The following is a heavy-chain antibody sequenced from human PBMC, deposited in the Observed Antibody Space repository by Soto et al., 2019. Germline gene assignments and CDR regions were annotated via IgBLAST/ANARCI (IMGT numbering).Heavy chain of an antibody. D-gene: IGHD3-10*01. CDR3: ARVTSMVRGVIDTRCDP. CDR2: IIPMYGPA. Sequence: QVPLVQSGAEVKKPGSSVTVSCKASGGTFSSYSIHWVRQAPGQGLEWMGGIIPMYGPAKYAQRFQGRVTIPADESTTTVYMELSRLTYQYTAVYYCARVTSMVRGVIDTRCDPWGHVTLVSVSS. V-gene: IGHV1-69*01. CDR1: GGTFSSYS. J-gene: IGHJ5*02.